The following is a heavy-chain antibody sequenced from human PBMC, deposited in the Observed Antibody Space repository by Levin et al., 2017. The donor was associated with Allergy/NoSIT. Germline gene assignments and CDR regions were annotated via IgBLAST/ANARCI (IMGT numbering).Heavy chain of an antibody. CDR1: GGTFSSYA. CDR3: ARDPDIVVVVAATFSAFDI. Sequence: SVKVSCKASGGTFSSYAISWVRQAPGQGLEWMGRIIPILGIANYAQKFQGRVTITADKSTSTAYMELSSLRSEDTAVYYCARDPDIVVVVAATFSAFDIWGQGTMVTVSS. CDR2: IIPILGIA. D-gene: IGHD2-15*01. J-gene: IGHJ3*02. V-gene: IGHV1-69*04.